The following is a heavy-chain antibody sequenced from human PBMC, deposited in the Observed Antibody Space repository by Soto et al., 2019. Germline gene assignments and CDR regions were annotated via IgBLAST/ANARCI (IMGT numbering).Heavy chain of an antibody. CDR3: ARAPAAGPYYYGMDV. CDR1: GGTFSSYT. V-gene: IGHV1-69*02. CDR2: IIPILGIA. J-gene: IGHJ6*02. Sequence: QVQLVQSGAEVKKPGSSVKVSCKASGGTFSSYTISWVRQAPGQGLEWMGRIIPILGIANYAQKFQGRVTITADNSTSTAYMELSSLRSEDTAVYYCARAPAAGPYYYGMDVWGQGTTVTVSS. D-gene: IGHD6-13*01.